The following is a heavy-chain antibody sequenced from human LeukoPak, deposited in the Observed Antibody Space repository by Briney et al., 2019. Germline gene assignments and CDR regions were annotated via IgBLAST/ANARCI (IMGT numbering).Heavy chain of an antibody. CDR3: ARDGPFGYR. CDR1: GLTVSSNY. CDR2: ISSGGNT. V-gene: IGHV3-53*01. J-gene: IGHJ4*02. Sequence: GGSLRLSCPDSGLTVSSNYMSWVRQAPGKGLEGVGVISSGGNTYYAHSVKGRFTITRNNSKNTLYLQMSSLRVEDTAVYYCARDGPFGYRWGQETLVTVSS. D-gene: IGHD3-10*01.